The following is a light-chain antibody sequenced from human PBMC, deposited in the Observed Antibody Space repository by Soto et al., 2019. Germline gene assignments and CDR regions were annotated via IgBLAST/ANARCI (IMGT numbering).Light chain of an antibody. J-gene: IGKJ4*01. V-gene: IGKV1-5*01. CDR2: DAS. Sequence: DILMTQFLSTLSASIGDRVTITCRASQSISSWLAWYQQKPGKAPKLLIYDASSLESGVPSRFSGSGSGTEFTLTISSLQPDDFATYYCQQYNSYPRTFGGGTKV. CDR3: QQYNSYPRT. CDR1: QSISSW.